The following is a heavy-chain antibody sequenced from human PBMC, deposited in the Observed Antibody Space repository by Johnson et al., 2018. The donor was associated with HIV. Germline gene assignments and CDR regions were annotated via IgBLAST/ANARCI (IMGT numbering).Heavy chain of an antibody. J-gene: IGHJ3*02. CDR3: ARAVLSYYWNHDACDS. CDR1: GFTFSSYA. CDR2: ISYDGSNK. Sequence: QLVESGGGVVQPGRSLRLSCAASGFTFSSYAMHWVRQAPGKGLEWVAVISYDGSNKYYADSVKGRFTISRDNSKNTLYLQMNSLRAEDTAVYYCARAVLSYYWNHDACDSWGQGTMVTVSS. D-gene: IGHD1-1*01. V-gene: IGHV3-30-3*01.